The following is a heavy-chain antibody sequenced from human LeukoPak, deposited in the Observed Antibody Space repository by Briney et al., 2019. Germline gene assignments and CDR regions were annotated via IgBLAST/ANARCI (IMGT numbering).Heavy chain of an antibody. Sequence: GGSLRLSCATSGFTFSNHAMHWVRQATGKGLEWVSAIGIAGDTFYPGSVKGRFTISRKNAKNSLSLQINSLKAEDTAVYYCVRQQTSHGNFDYWGQGTLVTVSS. J-gene: IGHJ4*02. D-gene: IGHD1-26*01. V-gene: IGHV3-13*01. CDR3: VRQQTSHGNFDY. CDR1: GFTFSNHA. CDR2: IGIAGDT.